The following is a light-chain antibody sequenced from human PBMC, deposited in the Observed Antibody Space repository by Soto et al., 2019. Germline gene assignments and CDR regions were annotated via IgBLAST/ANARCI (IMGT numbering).Light chain of an antibody. V-gene: IGLV1-40*01. CDR1: NSNIGAGYD. Sequence: QSVLTQPPSVSGAPGQRVTISCTGSNSNIGAGYDVHWYQQFPGTAPKLLIYGNINRPSGVPDRFSGSKSGPSASLAITRLQAEDEADYYCQSYDSRLSNYVFGGGTKLTVL. CDR3: QSYDSRLSNYV. CDR2: GNI. J-gene: IGLJ1*01.